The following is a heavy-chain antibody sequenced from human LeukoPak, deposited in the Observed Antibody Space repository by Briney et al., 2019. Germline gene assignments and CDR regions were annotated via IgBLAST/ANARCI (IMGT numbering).Heavy chain of an antibody. CDR1: GFIFSSHG. CDR2: ISDGSDK. J-gene: IGHJ6*02. D-gene: IGHD3-22*01. V-gene: IGHV3-30*18. Sequence: GGSLRLSCAASGFIFSSHGMHWVRQAPGKGGEWVAVISDGSDKFYGDSVKGRFTISRDNSKNTLYLQMNSLRPEDTAVYYCAKDARIGGYYMDVWGQGTTVTVSS. CDR3: AKDARIGGYYMDV.